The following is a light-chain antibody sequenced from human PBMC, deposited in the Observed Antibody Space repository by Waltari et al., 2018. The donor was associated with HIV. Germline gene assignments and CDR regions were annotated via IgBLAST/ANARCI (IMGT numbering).Light chain of an antibody. V-gene: IGLV3-1*01. J-gene: IGLJ2*01. Sequence: SYELTQPSSVSVSPGQTPIITCSGNKLVDKYICWYQQKSGQSPVLVIYEDNKRHSWIPERFYGSTSGNTATLTISGTQAMDESDYYCQTWDSGTAVFGGGTKLTVL. CDR2: EDN. CDR1: KLVDKY. CDR3: QTWDSGTAV.